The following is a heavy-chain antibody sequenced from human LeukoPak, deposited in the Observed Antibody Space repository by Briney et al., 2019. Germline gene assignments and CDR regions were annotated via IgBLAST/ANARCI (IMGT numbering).Heavy chain of an antibody. CDR2: IDARSGIT. D-gene: IGHD6-6*01. V-gene: IGHV3-48*01. CDR3: ARIATRFFYYMDV. Sequence: GGSLRLSCAASGFTFTIFGLNWVRQAPGKGPEWVSYIDARSGITYYADSVQGRFTISRDNAKESVFLQMNSLRADDTAVYYCARIATRFFYYMDVWGKGTTVTVSS. CDR1: GFTFTIFG. J-gene: IGHJ6*03.